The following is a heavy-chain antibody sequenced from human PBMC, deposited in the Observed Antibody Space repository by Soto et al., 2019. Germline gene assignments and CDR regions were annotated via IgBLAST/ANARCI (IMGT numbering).Heavy chain of an antibody. CDR3: AKVLDVVVVPAAINPIFDI. D-gene: IGHD2-2*01. CDR2: ISYDGSNK. Sequence: GGSLRLSCAASGFTFSSYGMHWVRQAPGKGLEWVAVISYDGSNKYYADSVKGRFTISRDNSKNTLYLQMNSLRAEDTAVYYCAKVLDVVVVPAAINPIFDIWGQGTMVTVSS. V-gene: IGHV3-30*18. CDR1: GFTFSSYG. J-gene: IGHJ3*02.